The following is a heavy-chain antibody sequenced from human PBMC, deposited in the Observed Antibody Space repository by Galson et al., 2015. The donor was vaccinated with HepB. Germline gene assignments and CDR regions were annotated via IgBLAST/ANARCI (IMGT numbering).Heavy chain of an antibody. J-gene: IGHJ4*02. Sequence: FSEYAINWVRQAPGQGLEWMGWINTNTGNPTYAQAFTGRFVFSLDTSVSTAYLQISSLKAEDTAVYYCARDNGYGNFGDGDHWGQGTLVTVSS. CDR2: INTNTGNP. CDR3: ARDNGYGNFGDGDH. CDR1: FSEYA. V-gene: IGHV7-4-1*02. D-gene: IGHD4-11*01.